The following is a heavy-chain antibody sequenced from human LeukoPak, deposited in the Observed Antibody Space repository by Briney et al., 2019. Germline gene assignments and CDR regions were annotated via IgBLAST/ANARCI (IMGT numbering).Heavy chain of an antibody. D-gene: IGHD6-19*01. CDR1: GYTFTSYG. CDR3: ARYVAVAGTGLVNYYYMDV. V-gene: IGHV1-18*01. J-gene: IGHJ6*03. CDR2: ISAYNGNT. Sequence: ASVKVSCKASGYTFTSYGISWVRQAPGQGLEWMGWISAYNGNTNYAQKLQGRVTMTTDTSTSTAYMELRSLRSDDTAVYYCARYVAVAGTGLVNYYYMDVWGKGTTVTVSS.